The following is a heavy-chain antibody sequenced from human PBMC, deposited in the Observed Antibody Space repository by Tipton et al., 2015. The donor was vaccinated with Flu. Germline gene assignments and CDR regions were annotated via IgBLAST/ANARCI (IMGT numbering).Heavy chain of an antibody. V-gene: IGHV3-30-3*01. CDR2: ISYDGSNK. D-gene: IGHD2-15*01. J-gene: IGHJ4*02. CDR3: ARDDLYCSGGSCYILDY. Sequence: AASGFTFSSYAMHWVRQAPGKGLEWVAVISYDGSNKYYADSVKGRFTISRDNSKNTLYLQMNSLRAEDTAVYYCARDDLYCSGGSCYILDYWGQGTLVTVSS. CDR1: GFTFSSYA.